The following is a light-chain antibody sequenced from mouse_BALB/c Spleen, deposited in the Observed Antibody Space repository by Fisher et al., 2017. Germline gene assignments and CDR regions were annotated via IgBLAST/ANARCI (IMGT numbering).Light chain of an antibody. V-gene: IGKV4-53*01. CDR3: QQWSSSPLS. J-gene: IGKJ5*01. Sequence: DIVMTQSTALMAASPGEKVTITCSVSSSISSSYLHWYQQKSGISPKPWIYGTSNLASGVPARFSGSGSGTSYSLTISSMEAEDAATYYCQQWSSSPLSFGAGTKLELK. CDR1: SSISSSY. CDR2: GTS.